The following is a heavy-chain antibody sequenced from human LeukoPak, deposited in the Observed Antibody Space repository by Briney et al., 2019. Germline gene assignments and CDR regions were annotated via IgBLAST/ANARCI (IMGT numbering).Heavy chain of an antibody. CDR3: ARAPPPDYFDY. V-gene: IGHV3-9*01. J-gene: IGHJ4*02. CDR2: ISWNSGSI. Sequence: GRSLRLSCAASGFTFDDYAMHWVRQAPGKGLEWVSGISWNSGSIGYADSVKGRFTISRDNAKNSLYLQMNSLRAEDTALYYCARAPPPDYFDYWGQGTLVTVSS. CDR1: GFTFDDYA.